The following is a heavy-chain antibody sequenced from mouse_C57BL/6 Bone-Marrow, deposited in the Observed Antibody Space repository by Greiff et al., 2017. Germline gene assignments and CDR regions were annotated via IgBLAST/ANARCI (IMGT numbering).Heavy chain of an antibody. CDR1: GFTFTDYY. D-gene: IGHD2-5*01. CDR2: IRNKANGYTT. V-gene: IGHV7-3*01. CDR3: ARYGSNYWYFDV. Sequence: EVQLVESGGGLVQPGGSLSLSCAASGFTFTDYYMSWVRQPPGKALEWLGFIRNKANGYTTEYSASVKGRFTISRDNSQSILYLQMNALRAEDSATYYGARYGSNYWYFDVWGTGTTVTVSS. J-gene: IGHJ1*03.